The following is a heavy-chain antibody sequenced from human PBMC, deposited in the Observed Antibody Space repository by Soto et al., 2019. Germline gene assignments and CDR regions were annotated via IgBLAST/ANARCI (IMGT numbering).Heavy chain of an antibody. Sequence: WASVKVSCKASGGTFSSYAISWVRQAPGQGPEWMGGIIPIFGTANYAQKFQGRVTITADESTSTAYMELSSLRSEDTAVYYCARPRDGYHPGYYGMDVWGQGTTVTVSS. J-gene: IGHJ6*02. CDR1: GGTFSSYA. V-gene: IGHV1-69*13. D-gene: IGHD5-12*01. CDR3: ARPRDGYHPGYYGMDV. CDR2: IIPIFGTA.